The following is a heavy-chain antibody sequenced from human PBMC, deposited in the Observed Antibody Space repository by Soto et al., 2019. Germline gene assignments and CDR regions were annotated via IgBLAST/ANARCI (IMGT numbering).Heavy chain of an antibody. D-gene: IGHD2-2*01. J-gene: IGHJ4*02. V-gene: IGHV3-30*18. CDR2: ISYDGSNK. CDR1: GFTFSSYG. Sequence: GGSLRLSCAASGFTFSSYGMHWVRQAPGKGLEWVAVISYDGSNKYYADSVKGRFTISRDNSKNTLYLQMNSLRAEDTAVYYCAKDFGSYCSSTSCYYYFDYWGQGTLVTVSS. CDR3: AKDFGSYCSSTSCYYYFDY.